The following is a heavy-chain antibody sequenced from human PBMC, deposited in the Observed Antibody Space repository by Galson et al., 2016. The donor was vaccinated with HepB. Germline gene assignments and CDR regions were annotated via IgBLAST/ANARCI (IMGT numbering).Heavy chain of an antibody. CDR3: ARSGQNHYYDMDV. J-gene: IGHJ6*02. CDR2: IYPGDSDI. D-gene: IGHD3-10*01. V-gene: IGHV5-51*03. CDR1: GYRFTSYW. Sequence: QSGAEVKKPGESLKISCKGSGYRFTSYWIGWVRQMPGKGLEWMGIIYPGDSDIKYSPSFQGQVTIPADKSIRTAYLQWSSLKASDTAMYYCARSGQNHYYDMDVCGQGTTVTVSS.